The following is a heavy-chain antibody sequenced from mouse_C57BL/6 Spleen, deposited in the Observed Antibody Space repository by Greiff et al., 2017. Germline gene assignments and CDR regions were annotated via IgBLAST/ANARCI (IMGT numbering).Heavy chain of an antibody. Sequence: EVQLQQSGAELVRPGASVKLSCTASGFNIKDDYMHWVKQRPEQGLEWIGWIDPENGDTEYASKFQGKATITADTSSNTAYLQLSSLTSEDTAVYYCTTSYGNYGARDYWGQGTSVTVSS. CDR2: IDPENGDT. D-gene: IGHD2-1*01. CDR1: GFNIKDDY. CDR3: TTSYGNYGARDY. V-gene: IGHV14-4*01. J-gene: IGHJ4*01.